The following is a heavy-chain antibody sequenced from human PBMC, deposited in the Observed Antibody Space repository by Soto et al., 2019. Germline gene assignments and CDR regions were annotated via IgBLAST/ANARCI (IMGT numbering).Heavy chain of an antibody. CDR1: GFSFDAYS. CDR2: ITSDGGTT. D-gene: IGHD4-17*01. Sequence: EVQLVESGGVVVQPGGSLRLSCAASGFSFDAYSMHWIRQIPGKGLEWVSLITSDGGTTYYADSVKGRFAISRDNSKSSLFLHLNSLRTEDTDFYYCAKDRSRRYTDYAFDDWGQGTLVTVSS. CDR3: AKDRSRRYTDYAFDD. J-gene: IGHJ4*02. V-gene: IGHV3-43*01.